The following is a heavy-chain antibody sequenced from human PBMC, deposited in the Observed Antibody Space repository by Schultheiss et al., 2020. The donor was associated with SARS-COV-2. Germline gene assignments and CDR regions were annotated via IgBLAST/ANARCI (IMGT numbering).Heavy chain of an antibody. V-gene: IGHV3-21*04. CDR1: GFTFSSYS. CDR3: AKDTSITIFGVTYYYYGMDV. CDR2: ISSSSSYI. J-gene: IGHJ6*02. D-gene: IGHD3-3*01. Sequence: GGSLRLSCAASGFTFSSYSMNWVRQAPGKGLEWVSSISSSSSYIYYADSVKGRFTISRDNSKNTLYLQMNSLRAEDTAVYYCAKDTSITIFGVTYYYYGMDVWGQGTTVTVSS.